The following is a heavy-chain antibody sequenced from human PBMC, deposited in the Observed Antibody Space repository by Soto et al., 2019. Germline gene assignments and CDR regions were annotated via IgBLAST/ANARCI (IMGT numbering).Heavy chain of an antibody. Sequence: QVQLQESGPGLVKPSGTLSLTCAVSGVSIGSHDWWTWVRQPPGKGLEWIGESHQSGNTNYNSSLESRVTISLDKSKNHFSLQLSSVTVADTAVYYCATRDPGRVYWGQGTLVTVSS. CDR3: ATRDPGRVY. V-gene: IGHV4-4*02. J-gene: IGHJ4*02. CDR1: GVSIGSHDW. CDR2: SHQSGNT.